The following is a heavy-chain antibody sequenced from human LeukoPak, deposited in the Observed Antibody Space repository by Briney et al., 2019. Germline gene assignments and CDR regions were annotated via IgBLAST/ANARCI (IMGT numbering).Heavy chain of an antibody. CDR3: AKGGPVLLWFGESINWFDP. CDR2: ISGSGGST. V-gene: IGHV3-23*01. D-gene: IGHD3-10*01. CDR1: GFTFSSYA. J-gene: IGHJ5*02. Sequence: PGGSLRLSCAASGFTFSSYAMSWVRQAPGKGLEWVSAISGSGGSTYYADSVKGRFTISRDNSKNTLYLQMNSLRAEDTAVYYCAKGGPVLLWFGESINWFDPGAREPWSPSPQ.